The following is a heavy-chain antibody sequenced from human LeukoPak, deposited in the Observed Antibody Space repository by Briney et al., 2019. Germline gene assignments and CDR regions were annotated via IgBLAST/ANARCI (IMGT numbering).Heavy chain of an antibody. V-gene: IGHV3-9*01. D-gene: IGHD3-22*01. CDR1: GFTFDDYA. J-gene: IGHJ4*02. CDR3: AKGMSIGDYYDSSGYYGTTLDY. Sequence: GRSLRLSCAASGFTFDDYAMHWVRQAPGKGLEWVSGISWNSGSIGYADSVKGRFTISRDNAKNSLYLQMNSLRAEDTALYYCAKGMSIGDYYDSSGYYGTTLDYWGQGTLVTVSS. CDR2: ISWNSGSI.